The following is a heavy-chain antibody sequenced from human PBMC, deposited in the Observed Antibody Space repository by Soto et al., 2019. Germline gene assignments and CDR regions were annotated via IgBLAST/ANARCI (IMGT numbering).Heavy chain of an antibody. V-gene: IGHV1-69*13. D-gene: IGHD6-13*01. CDR2: IIPIFGTA. CDR3: ARALSSWEVYYYGMDV. Sequence: GPSVKVSCKASGGTFSSYAISWVRQAPGQGLEWMGGIIPIFGTANYAQKFQGRVTITADESTSTAYMELSSLRSEDTAVYYCARALSSWEVYYYGMDVWGQGTTVTVS. J-gene: IGHJ6*02. CDR1: GGTFSSYA.